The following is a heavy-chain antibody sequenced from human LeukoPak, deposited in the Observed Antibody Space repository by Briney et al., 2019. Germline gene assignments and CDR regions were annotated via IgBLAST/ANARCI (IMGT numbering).Heavy chain of an antibody. CDR3: ARERQQLSWFDP. CDR2: IYYSGST. CDR1: GDSVSSGSHY. Sequence: PSGTLSLTCTVSGDSVSSGSHYWSWIRQPPGKGLEWIGYIYYSGSTKYNPSLKSRLTISVDTSKNQFSLKLSSVTAADTAVYYCARERQQLSWFDPWGQGTLVTVSS. V-gene: IGHV4-61*01. D-gene: IGHD6-13*01. J-gene: IGHJ5*02.